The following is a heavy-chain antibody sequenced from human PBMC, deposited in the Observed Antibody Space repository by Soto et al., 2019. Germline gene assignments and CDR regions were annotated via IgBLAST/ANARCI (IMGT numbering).Heavy chain of an antibody. J-gene: IGHJ4*02. Sequence: GGSLRLSCAASGFTFSSYAMHWVRQAPGKGLEWVAVISYDGSNKYYADSVKGRFTISRDNSKNTLYLQMNSLRAEDTAVYYCARDPYGDYYFDYWGQGTLVTVSS. CDR2: ISYDGSNK. D-gene: IGHD4-17*01. CDR1: GFTFSSYA. V-gene: IGHV3-30-3*01. CDR3: ARDPYGDYYFDY.